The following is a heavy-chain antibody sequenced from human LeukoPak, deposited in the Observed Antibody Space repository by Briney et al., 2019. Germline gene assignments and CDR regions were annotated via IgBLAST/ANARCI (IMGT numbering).Heavy chain of an antibody. J-gene: IGHJ4*02. CDR3: ARREMTGYSSACYY. Sequence: GESLKISCKGSGYSFTSYWISWVRQMPGKGLEWMVRIDPSDSYTNYSPSFQGHVTISVDTSISTAYLQWSSLKASDTAMYYCARREMTGYSSACYYWGQGTLVTVSS. D-gene: IGHD6-19*01. CDR1: GYSFTSYW. CDR2: IDPSDSYT. V-gene: IGHV5-10-1*01.